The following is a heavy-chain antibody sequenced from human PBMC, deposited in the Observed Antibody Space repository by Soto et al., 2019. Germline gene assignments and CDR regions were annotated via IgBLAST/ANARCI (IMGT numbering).Heavy chain of an antibody. CDR2: IDASGNS. D-gene: IGHD1-1*01. CDR3: ARFSNNWFQTEGMDV. CDR1: VDSITTYY. V-gene: IGHV4-4*07. Sequence: LSLTCTVSVDSITTYYWNWIRQPAGKGLEWIGRIDASGNSNYNPSLNSRVTLSIDTSKKQFSLKLTSVSAADTAVYYCARFSNNWFQTEGMDVWGQGTTVTVS. J-gene: IGHJ6*02.